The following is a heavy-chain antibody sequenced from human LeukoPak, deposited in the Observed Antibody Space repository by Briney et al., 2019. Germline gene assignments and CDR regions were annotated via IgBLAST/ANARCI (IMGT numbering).Heavy chain of an antibody. CDR1: GDSISRSAYY. CDR3: ARSSGTGTFSY. V-gene: IGHV4-39*02. Sequence: PWETLSLTCTVSGDSISRSAYYWAWIRQPPGKGLEWIGSVYYGRSPYFNPSLESRATISVDTSKNHFSLKMSSVTAADTAVYYCARSSGTGTFSYWGQGTLVTVSS. CDR2: VYYGRSP. J-gene: IGHJ4*02. D-gene: IGHD6-25*01.